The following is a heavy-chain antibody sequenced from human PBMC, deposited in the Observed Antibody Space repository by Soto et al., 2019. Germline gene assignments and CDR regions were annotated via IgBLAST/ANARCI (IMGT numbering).Heavy chain of an antibody. CDR1: GGSFSGYY. CDR2: INHSGST. V-gene: IGHV4-34*01. D-gene: IGHD3-9*01. J-gene: IGHJ4*02. Sequence: SETLSLTCAVYGGSFSGYYWSWIRQPPGKGLEWIGEINHSGSTNYNPSLKSRVTISVDTSKNQFSLKLSSVTAADTAVYYCARVGLYYDILTGYYQFNYFDYWGQGTLVTVSS. CDR3: ARVGLYYDILTGYYQFNYFDY.